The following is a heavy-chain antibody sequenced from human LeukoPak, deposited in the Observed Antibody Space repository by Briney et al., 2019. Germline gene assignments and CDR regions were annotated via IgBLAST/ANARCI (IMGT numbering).Heavy chain of an antibody. CDR3: ARDQGVTIFREENWFDP. J-gene: IGHJ5*02. CDR2: INPYSCGT. CDR1: GYTLNGYY. V-gene: IGHV1-2*02. Sequence: EAAETVSRQASGYTLNGYYMLWLGQAPGQGLNWMGWINPYSCGTNYTQKLQGRVTMTRDTSISTAYMELSRLRAADTAVYYCARDQGVTIFREENWFDPWGQGTLVTVSS. D-gene: IGHD3-10*01.